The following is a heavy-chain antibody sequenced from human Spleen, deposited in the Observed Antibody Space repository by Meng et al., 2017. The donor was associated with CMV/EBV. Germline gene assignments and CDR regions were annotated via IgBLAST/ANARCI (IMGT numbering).Heavy chain of an antibody. CDR1: GFTFSSYE. V-gene: IGHV4-34*01. CDR3: ARVNLANYNQWTRLHQYYGMDV. D-gene: IGHD1-1*01. J-gene: IGHJ6*02. Sequence: ESLKISCAASGFTFSSYEMNWVRQAPGKGLEWIGEISHSGSTNYNPSLKSRVAISVDTSKNQFSLKLSSLTATDTAVYYCARVNLANYNQWTRLHQYYGMDVWGQGTTVTVSS. CDR2: ISHSGST.